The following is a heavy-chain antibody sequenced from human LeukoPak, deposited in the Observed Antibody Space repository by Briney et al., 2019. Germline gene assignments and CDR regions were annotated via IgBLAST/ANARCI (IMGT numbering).Heavy chain of an antibody. V-gene: IGHV4-39*01. CDR2: IYYSGST. D-gene: IGHD5-12*01. CDR1: GGSSSSSSYY. CDR3: ARGDGGYSGYDYGWFGP. J-gene: IGHJ5*02. Sequence: PSETLSLTCTGSGGSSSSSSYYWGWIRQPPGKGLEWIGSIYYSGSTYYNPSLKSRVTISVDTSKNQFSLKLSSVTAADTAVYYCARGDGGYSGYDYGWFGPWGQGTLVTVSS.